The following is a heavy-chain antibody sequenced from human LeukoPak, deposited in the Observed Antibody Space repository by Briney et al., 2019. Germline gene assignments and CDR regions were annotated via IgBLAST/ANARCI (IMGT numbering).Heavy chain of an antibody. CDR3: ARHRVSSSWYPTRGGVGYWYFDL. J-gene: IGHJ2*01. CDR1: GGSISSSSYY. Sequence: SETLSLTCTVSGGSISSSSYYWGWIRQPPGKGLEWIGSIYYSGSTYYNPSLKSRVTISVDTSKNQFSLKLSSVTAADTAVYYCARHRVSSSWYPTRGGVGYWYFDLWGRGTLVTVSS. V-gene: IGHV4-39*01. CDR2: IYYSGST. D-gene: IGHD6-13*01.